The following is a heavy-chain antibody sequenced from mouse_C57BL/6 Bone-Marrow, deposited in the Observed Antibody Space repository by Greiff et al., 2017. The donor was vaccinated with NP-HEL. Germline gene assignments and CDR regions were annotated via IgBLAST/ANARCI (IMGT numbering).Heavy chain of an antibody. Sequence: QVQLQQPGAELVKPGASVKVSCKASGYTFTSYWMHWVKQRPGQGLEWIGRIHPSDSDTNYNQKFKGKVILTVDNSSSTTYMQLSSRTSEDSAVYYSAIRGYYYGSRYYFDYWGQGTTLTVSS. CDR1: GYTFTSYW. CDR3: AIRGYYYGSRYYFDY. J-gene: IGHJ2*01. D-gene: IGHD1-1*01. V-gene: IGHV1-74*01. CDR2: IHPSDSDT.